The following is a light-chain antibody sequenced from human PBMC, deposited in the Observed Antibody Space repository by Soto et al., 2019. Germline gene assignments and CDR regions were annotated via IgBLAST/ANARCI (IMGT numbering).Light chain of an antibody. V-gene: IGKV1-5*01. CDR3: QQYNSYWT. CDR2: DVS. CDR1: QSISGS. J-gene: IGKJ1*01. Sequence: DIQMTQSPSTLSASKGDRVTSTCRASQSISGSLAWYQQKPGKAPNLLIYDVSSLESGVPSRFSGSGSGTEFTLTISSLQPDDFATYYCQQYNSYWTFGQGAKV.